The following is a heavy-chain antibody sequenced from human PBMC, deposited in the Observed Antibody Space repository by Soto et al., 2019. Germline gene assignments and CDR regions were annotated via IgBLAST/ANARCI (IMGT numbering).Heavy chain of an antibody. CDR3: AREEEMADAFDI. V-gene: IGHV3-74*01. CDR2: INSDGSTT. Sequence: EVQLVESGGGLVQPGGSLRLSCAASGFSFSSYWMHWVRQAPGKGLVWVSRINSDGSTTSYADSVKGRFTISRDNAKNTLYLQMNSLRAEDTAVYYCAREEEMADAFDIWGQGTMVTVSS. J-gene: IGHJ3*02. CDR1: GFSFSSYW.